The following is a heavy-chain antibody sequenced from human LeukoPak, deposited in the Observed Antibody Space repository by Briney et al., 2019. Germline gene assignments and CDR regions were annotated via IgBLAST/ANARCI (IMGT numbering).Heavy chain of an antibody. CDR2: IYHSGST. Sequence: SETLSLTCNVSGGSINSYYWNWIRQPPGKGLEWIGSIYHSGSTYYNPSLKSRVTISVDTSKNQFSLKLSSVTAADTAVYYCARAVTSGSYYYYMDVWGKGTTVTVSS. J-gene: IGHJ6*03. CDR1: GGSINSYY. D-gene: IGHD4-11*01. V-gene: IGHV4-38-2*02. CDR3: ARAVTSGSYYYYMDV.